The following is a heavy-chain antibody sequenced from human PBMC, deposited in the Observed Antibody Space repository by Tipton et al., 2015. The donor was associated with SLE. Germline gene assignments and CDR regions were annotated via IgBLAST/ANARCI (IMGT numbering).Heavy chain of an antibody. CDR3: ARGVAGYYFYYYMDV. D-gene: IGHD3-10*01. CDR1: GYSISSGYY. J-gene: IGHJ6*03. V-gene: IGHV4-38-2*01. CDR2: IYHTGST. Sequence: TLSLTCAVSGYSISSGYYWGWIRQPPGKGLEWIGSIYHTGSTNYNPSLKSRATISVDTSKNQLSLKLTSVTAADTAVYYCARGVAGYYFYYYMDVWGKGTTATISS.